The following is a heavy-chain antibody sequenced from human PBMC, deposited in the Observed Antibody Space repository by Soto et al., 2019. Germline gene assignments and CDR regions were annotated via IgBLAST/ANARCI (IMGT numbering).Heavy chain of an antibody. Sequence: ASVKVSCKASGGTFSSYTISWVRQAPGQGLEWMGRIIPILGIANYAQKFQGRVTITADKSTSTAYMELSSLRSEDTAVYYCARELRDYGDYRWGRRVGYFDYWGQGTLVTVSS. V-gene: IGHV1-69*04. CDR2: IIPILGIA. D-gene: IGHD4-17*01. J-gene: IGHJ4*02. CDR1: GGTFSSYT. CDR3: ARELRDYGDYRWGRRVGYFDY.